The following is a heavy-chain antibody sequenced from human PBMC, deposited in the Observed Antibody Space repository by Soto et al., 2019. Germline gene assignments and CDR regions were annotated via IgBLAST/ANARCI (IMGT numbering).Heavy chain of an antibody. V-gene: IGHV4-61*08. Sequence: QVQLQESGPGLVTPSETLSLTCRVSGGSVGTGAYYWSWIRQPPGKGLEWIGYTLYSGSPNYNPSLQSLQSRVTISVDTSMNQFSLRLTSVTAADTALYYCARHDYYHRTFDIWGQGTLVTVSS. CDR3: ARHDYYHRTFDI. CDR1: GGSVGTGAYY. D-gene: IGHD3-9*01. J-gene: IGHJ3*02. CDR2: TLYSGSP.